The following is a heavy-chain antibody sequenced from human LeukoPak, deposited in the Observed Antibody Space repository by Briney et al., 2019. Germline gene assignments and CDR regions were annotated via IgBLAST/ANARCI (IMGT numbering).Heavy chain of an antibody. Sequence: ASVKVSCKASGGTFSSYAISWVRQAPGQGLEWMGWINTNTGNPTYAQGFTGRFVFSLDTSVSTAYLQISSLKAEDTAVYYCARDFGSGWTDAFDIWGQGTMVTVSS. CDR3: ARDFGSGWTDAFDI. J-gene: IGHJ3*02. D-gene: IGHD6-19*01. CDR1: GGTFSSYA. V-gene: IGHV7-4-1*02. CDR2: INTNTGNP.